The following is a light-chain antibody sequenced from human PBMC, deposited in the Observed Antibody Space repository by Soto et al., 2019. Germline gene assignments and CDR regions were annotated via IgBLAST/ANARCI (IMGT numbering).Light chain of an antibody. V-gene: IGLV2-14*01. J-gene: IGLJ2*01. CDR3: SSYTSTSTLL. CDR1: SSDVGGYNH. Sequence: QSALTQPASVSGSPGQSITISCTGTSSDVGGYNHVSWYQQHPGKAPKLMIYEVNDRPSGISHRFSGSKSGNTASLTISGLQAEDEADYYCSSYTSTSTLLFGGGTKVTVL. CDR2: EVN.